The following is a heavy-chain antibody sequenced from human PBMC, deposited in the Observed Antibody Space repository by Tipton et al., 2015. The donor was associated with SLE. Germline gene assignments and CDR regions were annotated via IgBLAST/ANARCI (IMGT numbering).Heavy chain of an antibody. CDR1: GGSFSGYY. D-gene: IGHD3-10*01. CDR2: INHSGST. Sequence: TLSLTCAVYGGSFSGYYWSWIRQPPGKGLEWIGEINHSGSTNYNPSLKSRVTISVDTSKNQFSLKLSSVTAADTAVYYCARVEYYYGSGYDYWGQGTLVTVSS. J-gene: IGHJ4*02. V-gene: IGHV4-34*01. CDR3: ARVEYYYGSGYDY.